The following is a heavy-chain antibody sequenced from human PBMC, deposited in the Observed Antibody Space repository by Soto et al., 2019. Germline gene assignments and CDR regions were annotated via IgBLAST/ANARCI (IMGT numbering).Heavy chain of an antibody. J-gene: IGHJ4*02. V-gene: IGHV3-30*18. Sequence: GGSLRLSCAASGFTFSSYGMHWVRQAPGKGLEWVAVISYDGSNKYYADTVKGRFTISRDNSKNTLYLQMNSLRAEDTVVYYFAKERGSSSYYASSPPDYWGQGTLVTVSS. CDR3: AKERGSSSYYASSPPDY. CDR2: ISYDGSNK. D-gene: IGHD6-13*01. CDR1: GFTFSSYG.